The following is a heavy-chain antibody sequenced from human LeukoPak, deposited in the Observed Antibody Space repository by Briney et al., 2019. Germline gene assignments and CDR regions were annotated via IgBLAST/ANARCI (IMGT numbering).Heavy chain of an antibody. CDR2: IHFSGST. J-gene: IGHJ4*02. CDR3: AGDLGGIYFDY. Sequence: PSETLSLTCTVSGGSISSYYWSWIRQPPGKGLEWIGSIHFSGSTNYNPSLRSRVTISVDTSKNQLSLKLSSVTAADTAVYYCAGDLGGIYFDYWGQGTLVTVSS. D-gene: IGHD1-26*01. CDR1: GGSISSYY. V-gene: IGHV4-59*01.